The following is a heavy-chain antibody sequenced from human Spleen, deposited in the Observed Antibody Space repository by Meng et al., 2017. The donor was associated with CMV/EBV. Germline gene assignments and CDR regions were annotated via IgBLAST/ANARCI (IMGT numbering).Heavy chain of an antibody. CDR2: SHHSGST. V-gene: IGHV4-31*03. CDR1: GASISSGDFY. D-gene: IGHD4-23*01. J-gene: IGHJ6*02. Sequence: SETLSLTCTVSGASISSGDFYWSWIRQFPDKGLEWIGYSHHSGSTYYTPSLRGRLLMSVDTSKNQVSPKLSSVTAADTAVYYCARDYGGNSQGNFYSGLDVWGQGTTVTVSS. CDR3: ARDYGGNSQGNFYSGLDV.